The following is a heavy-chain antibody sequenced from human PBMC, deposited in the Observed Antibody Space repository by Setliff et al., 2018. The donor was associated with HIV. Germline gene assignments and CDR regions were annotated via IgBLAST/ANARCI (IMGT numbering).Heavy chain of an antibody. Sequence: GGSLRLSCAASGFTFSSFAMSWVRQAPGKGLEWVATMSGRGGVTYYADSMKGRFTISRDNSKSTLDLQMNSLRVEDTALYYCARSVISISMDLSGFPGWFDPWGQGTLVTVSS. J-gene: IGHJ5*02. V-gene: IGHV3-23*01. CDR1: GFTFSSFA. CDR2: MSGRGGVT. D-gene: IGHD3-10*01. CDR3: ARSVISISMDLSGFPGWFDP.